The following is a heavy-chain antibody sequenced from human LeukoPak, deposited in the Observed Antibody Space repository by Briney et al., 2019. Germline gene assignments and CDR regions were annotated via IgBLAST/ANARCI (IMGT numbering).Heavy chain of an antibody. D-gene: IGHD2-2*01. V-gene: IGHV3-9*01. CDR3: AKDTAAQLGYCSSTSCYGFDY. J-gene: IGHJ4*02. Sequence: GGSLRLSCAASGFTFDDYAMHWVRQAPGKGLEGVAGISWNSGSIGYADSVKGRFTISRDNAKNSLYLQMNSLRAEDTALYYCAKDTAAQLGYCSSTSCYGFDYWGQGTLVTVSS. CDR1: GFTFDDYA. CDR2: ISWNSGSI.